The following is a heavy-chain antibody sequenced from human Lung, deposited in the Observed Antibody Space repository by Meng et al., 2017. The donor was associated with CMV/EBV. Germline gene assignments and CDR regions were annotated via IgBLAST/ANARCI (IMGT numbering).Heavy chain of an antibody. Sequence: GESXKISCAASGFIVSNYYMSWVRQAPEGGLEWVSVIFRTDTTVYAESVKGRFFITRDDSKNSLLLQMNNLRAEDAAIYYCVRGERLGNYYTNFCDTWGQGSXVPVSS. CDR2: IFRTDTT. CDR3: VRGERLGNYYTNFCDT. V-gene: IGHV3-53*01. J-gene: IGHJ5*02. D-gene: IGHD1-7*01. CDR1: GFIVSNYY.